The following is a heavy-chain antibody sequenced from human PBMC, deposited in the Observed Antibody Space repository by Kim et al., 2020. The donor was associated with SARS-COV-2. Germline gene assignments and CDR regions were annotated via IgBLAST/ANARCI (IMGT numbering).Heavy chain of an antibody. D-gene: IGHD3-10*01. CDR2: ISWNSGSI. V-gene: IGHV3-9*01. J-gene: IGHJ4*02. CDR3: AKPHRRGDGSGSHFDY. Sequence: GGSLRLSCAASGFTFDDYAMHWVRQAPGKGLEWVSGISWNSGSIGYADSVKGRFTISRDNAKNSLYLQMNSLRAEDTALYYCAKPHRRGDGSGSHFDYWGQGTLVTVSS. CDR1: GFTFDDYA.